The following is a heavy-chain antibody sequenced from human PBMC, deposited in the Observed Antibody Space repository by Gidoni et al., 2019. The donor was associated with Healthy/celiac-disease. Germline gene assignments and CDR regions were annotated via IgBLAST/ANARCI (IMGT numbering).Heavy chain of an antibody. Sequence: QVQLQESGPELVKPSAPLSLPCTVSAGSISSYYWSWIRQPPGKGLEWIGYIYYSGSTNYNPALKSRVTISVDTSKNQFSLKLSSVTAADTAVYYCAGPSGRGDWFDPWGQGTLVTVSS. V-gene: IGHV4-59*08. CDR1: AGSISSYY. D-gene: IGHD3-10*01. J-gene: IGHJ5*02. CDR3: AGPSGRGDWFDP. CDR2: IYYSGST.